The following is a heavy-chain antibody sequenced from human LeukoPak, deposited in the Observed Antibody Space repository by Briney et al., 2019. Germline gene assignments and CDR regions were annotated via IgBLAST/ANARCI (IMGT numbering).Heavy chain of an antibody. D-gene: IGHD2-15*01. CDR1: GFTFSSYG. V-gene: IGHV3-23*01. CDR3: AKTRDLYSLDYFDY. J-gene: IGHJ4*02. Sequence: GGSLRLSCAASGFTFSSYGMSWVRQAPGKGLEWVSAISGSGGSTYYADSVKGRFTTSRDNSKNTLYLQMNSLRAEDTAVYYCAKTRDLYSLDYFDYWGQGTLVTVSS. CDR2: ISGSGGST.